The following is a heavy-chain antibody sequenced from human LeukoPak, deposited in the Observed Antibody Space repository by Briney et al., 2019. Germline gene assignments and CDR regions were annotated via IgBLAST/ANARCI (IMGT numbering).Heavy chain of an antibody. CDR1: GFTVSSNY. D-gene: IGHD3-10*01. CDR3: ASRPWYYYGSGSYYALGY. CDR2: IYSGGST. V-gene: IGHV3-53*01. Sequence: PGGSLRLSCAASGFTVSSNYMSWVRQAPGKGLEWVSVIYSGGSTYYADSVKGRFTISRDNSKNTLYLQMNSLRAEDTAVYYCASRPWYYYGSGSYYALGYWGQGTLVTVSS. J-gene: IGHJ4*02.